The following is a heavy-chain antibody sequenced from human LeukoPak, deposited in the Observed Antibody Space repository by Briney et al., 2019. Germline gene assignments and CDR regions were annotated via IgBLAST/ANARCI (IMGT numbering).Heavy chain of an antibody. CDR2: INHSGST. CDR1: GGSFSGYY. CDR3: ARVIVWGSYRFTIYYFDY. D-gene: IGHD3-16*02. J-gene: IGHJ4*02. V-gene: IGHV4-34*01. Sequence: PSETQSLTCAVYGGSFSGYYWSWIRQPPGKGLEWIGEINHSGSTNYNPSLKSRVTISVDTSKNQFSLKLSSVTAADTAVYYCARVIVWGSYRFTIYYFDYWGQGTLVTVSS.